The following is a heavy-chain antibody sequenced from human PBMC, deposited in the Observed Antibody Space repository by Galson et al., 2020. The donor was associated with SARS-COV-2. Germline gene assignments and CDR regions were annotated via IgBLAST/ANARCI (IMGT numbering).Heavy chain of an antibody. CDR3: AREMVRGGHSAFDR. Sequence: GGSLRLSCAASGFTFSTYGMHWVRQAPGKGLEWVAVIWYDGSNQYFGDSVKGRFTISRDNSKNTLFLQMNTLRAEDTAVYYCAREMVRGGHSAFDRWGRGTLVTVSS. CDR1: GFTFSTYG. CDR2: IWYDGSNQ. D-gene: IGHD3-10*01. J-gene: IGHJ2*01. V-gene: IGHV3-33*01.